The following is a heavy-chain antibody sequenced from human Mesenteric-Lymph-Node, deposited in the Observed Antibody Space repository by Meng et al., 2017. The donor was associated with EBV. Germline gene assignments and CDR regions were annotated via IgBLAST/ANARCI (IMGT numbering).Heavy chain of an antibody. D-gene: IGHD3-10*01. CDR3: AKGAGSGSYYPLDY. CDR2: INAGNGDT. Sequence: QVQLVQSGAEVKKPGSSVKVSSKASGYTFPSYAIHWVRQAPGQRLEWMGWINAGNGDTKYSQKFQGRVTITRDTSATTAYMELSSLRSEDTAVYYCAKGAGSGSYYPLDYWGQGTLVTVSS. CDR1: GYTFPSYA. V-gene: IGHV1-3*01. J-gene: IGHJ4*02.